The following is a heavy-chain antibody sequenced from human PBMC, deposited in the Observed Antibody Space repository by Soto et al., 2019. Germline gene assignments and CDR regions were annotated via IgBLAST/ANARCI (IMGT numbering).Heavy chain of an antibody. V-gene: IGHV1-69*13. Sequence: SVKVSCKASGGTFSSYAISWVRQAPGQGLEWMGGIIPIFGTANYAQKFQGRVTITADESTSTAYMELSSLRSEDTAVYYCAAPTRRYSSGWYGFGSSNYYYYYGMDVWGQGTTVTVS. CDR2: IIPIFGTA. D-gene: IGHD6-19*01. J-gene: IGHJ6*02. CDR1: GGTFSSYA. CDR3: AAPTRRYSSGWYGFGSSNYYYYYGMDV.